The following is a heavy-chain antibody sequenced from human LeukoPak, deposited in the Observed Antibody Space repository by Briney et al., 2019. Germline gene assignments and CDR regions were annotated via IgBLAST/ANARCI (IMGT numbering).Heavy chain of an antibody. D-gene: IGHD2-8*01. V-gene: IGHV1-24*01. CDR2: FDPEDGET. CDR3: ATAGYCTNGVCYTPYYYGMDV. CDR1: GYTFTGYY. J-gene: IGHJ6*02. Sequence: ASVKVSCKASGYTFTGYYMHWVRQAPGKGLEWMGGFDPEDGETIYAQKFQGRVTMTEDTSTDTAYMELSSLRSEDTAVYYCATAGYCTNGVCYTPYYYGMDVWGQGTTVTVSS.